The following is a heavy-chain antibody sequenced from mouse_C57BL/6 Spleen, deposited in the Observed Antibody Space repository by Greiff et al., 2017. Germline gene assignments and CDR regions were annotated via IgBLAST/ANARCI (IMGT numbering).Heavy chain of an antibody. CDR1: GYTFTSYW. D-gene: IGHD2-1*01. Sequence: VQLQQPGAELVKPGASVKLSCKASGYTFTSYWMQWVKQRPGQGLEWIGEIDPSDSYTNYNQKFKGKATLTVDTSSSTAYMQLSSLTSEDSAVYYCARRRNDWYFDVWGTGTTVTVSS. J-gene: IGHJ1*03. CDR2: IDPSDSYT. CDR3: ARRRNDWYFDV. V-gene: IGHV1-50*01.